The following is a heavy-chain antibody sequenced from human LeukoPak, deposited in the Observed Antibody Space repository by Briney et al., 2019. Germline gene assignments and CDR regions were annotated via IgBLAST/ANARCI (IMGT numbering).Heavy chain of an antibody. CDR3: AKSTTVTQRGYFDY. CDR2: INTDGTTI. D-gene: IGHD4-17*01. CDR1: GFTFSGSW. V-gene: IGHV3-74*01. Sequence: PGGSLRLSCAASGFTFSGSWMHWVRQAPGQGLVWVSRINTDGTTINYADSVKGRFTISRDNSKNTLYLQMNSLRAEDTAVYYCAKSTTVTQRGYFDYWGQGTLVTVSS. J-gene: IGHJ4*02.